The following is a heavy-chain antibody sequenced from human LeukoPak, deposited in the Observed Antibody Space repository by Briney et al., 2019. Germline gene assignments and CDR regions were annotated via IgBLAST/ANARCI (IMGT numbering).Heavy chain of an antibody. D-gene: IGHD2/OR15-2a*01. V-gene: IGHV1-2*06. Sequence: GASVKVSCXASGYTFTGYYMHWVRQAPGQGLVWMGRINPNTGGTNYAQRFQGRVTMTRDTSISTAYMELSRLRSDDTAVYYCARDFRGFYDAFDIWGQGTMVTVSS. CDR2: INPNTGGT. CDR1: GYTFTGYY. CDR3: ARDFRGFYDAFDI. J-gene: IGHJ3*02.